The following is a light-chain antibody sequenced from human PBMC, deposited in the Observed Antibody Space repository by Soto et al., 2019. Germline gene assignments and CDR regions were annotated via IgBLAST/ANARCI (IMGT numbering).Light chain of an antibody. Sequence: EVVLTQSPGTLSLSRGERATLSCRASQSVSSSYLAWYQQKPGQAPRLLIYGTSSRATGIPDRFSGSGSGTDFTLTISRLEPEDVAVYYCQHYGSSPETFGQGTKVDIK. CDR1: QSVSSSY. CDR2: GTS. CDR3: QHYGSSPET. V-gene: IGKV3-20*01. J-gene: IGKJ1*01.